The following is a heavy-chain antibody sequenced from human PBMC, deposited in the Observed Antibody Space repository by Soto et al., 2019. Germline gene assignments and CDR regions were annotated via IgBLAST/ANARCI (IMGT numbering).Heavy chain of an antibody. CDR1: GFTFSDFT. CDR2: ISSGGSFI. Sequence: EVQLVESGGGLVQPGGSLRLSCAASGFTFSDFTMNWVRQAPGKGLQWVSSISSGGSFISYADSVRGRFXXXXXXXXNSLYLQVDSLRAEDTAVFFCARGSRRTFDYWGQGTLVTVSS. J-gene: IGHJ4*02. V-gene: IGHV3-21*01. CDR3: ARGSRRTFDY. D-gene: IGHD6-13*01.